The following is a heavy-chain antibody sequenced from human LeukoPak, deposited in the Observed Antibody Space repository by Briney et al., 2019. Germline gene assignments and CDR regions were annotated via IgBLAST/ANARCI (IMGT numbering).Heavy chain of an antibody. D-gene: IGHD2-2*01. V-gene: IGHV1-2*06. CDR2: INPNSGGT. Sequence: GASVKVSCKASGYTFTGYYMHWVRQAPGQGLEWMGRINPNSGGTNYAQKFQGRVTMTRDTSISTAYMELSRLRSDDTAVYYCASGRDIVVVPAAPYGMDVWGQGTTVTVSS. CDR1: GYTFTGYY. J-gene: IGHJ6*02. CDR3: ASGRDIVVVPAAPYGMDV.